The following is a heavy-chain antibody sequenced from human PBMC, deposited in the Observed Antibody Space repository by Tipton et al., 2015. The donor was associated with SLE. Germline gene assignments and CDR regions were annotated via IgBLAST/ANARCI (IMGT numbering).Heavy chain of an antibody. CDR3: ARAYCSSTSCQKNWFDP. D-gene: IGHD2-2*01. V-gene: IGHV5-10-1*01. J-gene: IGHJ5*02. CDR1: GYSFTGYW. Sequence: QLVQSGAEVKKPGESLRISCKGSGYSFTGYWISWVRQMPGKGLEWMGRIDPSDSYTNYSPSFQGHVTISADKSISTAYLQWSSLRASDTAMYYCARAYCSSTSCQKNWFDPWGQGTLVTVSS. CDR2: IDPSDSYT.